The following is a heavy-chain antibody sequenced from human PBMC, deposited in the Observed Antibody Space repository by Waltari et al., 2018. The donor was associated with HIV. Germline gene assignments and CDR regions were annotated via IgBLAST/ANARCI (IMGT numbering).Heavy chain of an antibody. Sequence: VQLQQWGAGLLKPSETLSLTCAVYGGSFSDYYWSWIRPPPGKGREWIGEISHRRITNYTPSLKSRVSISVDTSKNQFSLKLTSVTAADTAVYYCATMRSTIEGPPSDSWGQGTLVTVSS. CDR2: ISHRRIT. CDR3: ATMRSTIEGPPSDS. V-gene: IGHV4-34*01. J-gene: IGHJ4*02. D-gene: IGHD1-26*01. CDR1: GGSFSDYY.